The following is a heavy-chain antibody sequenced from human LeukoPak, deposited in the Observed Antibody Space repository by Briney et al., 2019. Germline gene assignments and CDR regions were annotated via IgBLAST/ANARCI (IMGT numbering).Heavy chain of an antibody. D-gene: IGHD2/OR15-2a*01. CDR2: ISSSSGYI. CDR1: GFTFSSYA. CDR3: ARDLLYCTSSSCPFEY. V-gene: IGHV3-21*01. Sequence: GGSLRLSCAASGFTFSSYAMSWVRQAPGKGLEWVSSISSSSGYIYYADSVKGRSTISRDNAKSSLYLQMNSLRAEDTALYYCARDLLYCTSSSCPFEYWGQGTLVTVSS. J-gene: IGHJ4*02.